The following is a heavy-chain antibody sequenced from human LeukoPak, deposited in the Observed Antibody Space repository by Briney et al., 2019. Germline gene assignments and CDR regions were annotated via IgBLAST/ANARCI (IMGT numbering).Heavy chain of an antibody. D-gene: IGHD5-18*01. Sequence: GGSLRLSCAASGFSFSGSAMHWVRKASAKGLGWVGRVRSKANSYATAYAASVKGRFTISRDDSKNTAYLQMNSLKTEDTAVYYCTRLNVDTAMAVFDYWGQGTLVTVSS. J-gene: IGHJ4*02. CDR3: TRLNVDTAMAVFDY. CDR2: VRSKANSYAT. V-gene: IGHV3-73*01. CDR1: GFSFSGSA.